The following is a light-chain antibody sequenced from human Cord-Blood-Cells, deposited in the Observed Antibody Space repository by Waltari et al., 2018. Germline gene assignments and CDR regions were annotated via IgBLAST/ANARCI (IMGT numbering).Light chain of an antibody. J-gene: IGLJ3*02. CDR2: YDD. CDR1: SSNIGNNA. V-gene: IGLV1-36*01. CDR3: AAWDDSLNWV. Sequence: QSVLTQPPSVSEAPRQRVTISCSGSSSNIGNNAVNLYQQLPGKAPKLLIYYDDLLPSGVSDRFSGSKSGTSASLAISGLQSEDEADYYCAAWDDSLNWVFGGGTKLTVL.